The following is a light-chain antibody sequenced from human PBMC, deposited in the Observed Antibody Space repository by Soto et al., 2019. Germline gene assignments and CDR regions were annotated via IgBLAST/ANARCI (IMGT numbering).Light chain of an antibody. V-gene: IGKV3-20*01. Sequence: EIVMTQSPATLSVSPGERATLSCRASQSVSSNYLAWYQQKPGQAPRLLISGASSRATGIPDRFSGSGSGTDFTLTISRLDPEDFAVYYCQQYGSSGTFGQGTKVDIK. CDR1: QSVSSNY. CDR2: GAS. CDR3: QQYGSSGT. J-gene: IGKJ1*01.